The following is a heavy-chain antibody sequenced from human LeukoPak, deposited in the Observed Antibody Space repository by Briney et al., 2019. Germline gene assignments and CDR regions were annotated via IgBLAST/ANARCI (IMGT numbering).Heavy chain of an antibody. CDR2: IIPIFGTA. Sequence: SVKVSCTASGGTFSSYAISWVRQAPGQGLEWMGGIIPIFGTANYAQKFQGRVTITADESTSTAYMELSSLRSEDTAVYYCAREDIVVVVAATARAGAFDIWGQGTMVTVSS. J-gene: IGHJ3*02. CDR1: GGTFSSYA. CDR3: AREDIVVVVAATARAGAFDI. V-gene: IGHV1-69*01. D-gene: IGHD2-15*01.